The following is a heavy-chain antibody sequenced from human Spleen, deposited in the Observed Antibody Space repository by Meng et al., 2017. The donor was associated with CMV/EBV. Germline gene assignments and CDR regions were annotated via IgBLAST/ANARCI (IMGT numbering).Heavy chain of an antibody. V-gene: IGHV3-23*01. Sequence: GGSLRLSCSASGFTFNNYAMTWVRQAPGKGLEWVSTILGTGATYYADYVKGRFTISRDDSRNTLFLQMNSLRDEDTAVVYCARGDSSTTWLVFDYWGLGTLVTVSS. CDR2: ILGTGAT. CDR1: GFTFNNYA. CDR3: ARGDSSTTWLVFDY. D-gene: IGHD6-13*01. J-gene: IGHJ4*02.